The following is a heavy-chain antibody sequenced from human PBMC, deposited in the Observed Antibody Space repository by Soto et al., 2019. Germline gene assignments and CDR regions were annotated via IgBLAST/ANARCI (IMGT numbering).Heavy chain of an antibody. D-gene: IGHD6-19*01. V-gene: IGHV4-34*01. J-gene: IGHJ1*01. CDR1: GGSFSGYY. CDR3: AKTLAVARTEYFQH. Sequence: QVQLQQWGAGLLKPSETLSLTCAVYGGSFSGYYWSWIRQPPGKGLEWIGEINHSGSTNYNPSLKSRVTISVDTSKNQFSLKLSSVTAADTAVYYCAKTLAVARTEYFQHWGQGTLVTVSS. CDR2: INHSGST.